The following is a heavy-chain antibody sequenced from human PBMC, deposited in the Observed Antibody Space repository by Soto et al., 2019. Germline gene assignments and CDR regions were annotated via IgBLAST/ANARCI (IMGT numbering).Heavy chain of an antibody. D-gene: IGHD6-25*01. Sequence: PSETLSLTCAVYGWSFSGYYWSWIRQPPGKGLEWIGEINHSGSTNYNPSLKSRVTISVDTSKNQFSLKLSSVTAADTAVYYCVREGTRISPQGYITAAGHFDRWGQGALVTVSS. V-gene: IGHV4-34*01. CDR3: VREGTRISPQGYITAAGHFDR. CDR2: INHSGST. J-gene: IGHJ4*02. CDR1: GWSFSGYY.